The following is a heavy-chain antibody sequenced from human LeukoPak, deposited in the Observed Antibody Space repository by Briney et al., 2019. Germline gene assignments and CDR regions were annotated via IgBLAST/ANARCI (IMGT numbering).Heavy chain of an antibody. D-gene: IGHD2-15*01. J-gene: IGHJ4*02. V-gene: IGHV3-33*01. CDR3: ARDWGYCSGGSCPLDY. CDR1: GFTFTTYG. Sequence: GGSLRLSCAASGFTFTTYGTHWVRQAPGKGLEWVAVIWFDGSNKNYADSVKGRFTISRDNSKNTLYLQMNSLRAEDTAVYYCARDWGYCSGGSCPLDYWGQGSLVTVSS. CDR2: IWFDGSNK.